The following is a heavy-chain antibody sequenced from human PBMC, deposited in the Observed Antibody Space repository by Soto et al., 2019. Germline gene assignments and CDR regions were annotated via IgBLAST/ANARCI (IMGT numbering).Heavy chain of an antibody. Sequence: PGGSLRLSCAASGFTVSSNYMSWVRQAPGKGLEWVSVIYSGGSTYCADSVKGRFTISRDNSKNTLYLQMNSLRAEDTAVYYCARSPSKGGELLFNSYYYYGMDVWGQGTTVTVSS. D-gene: IGHD3-10*01. CDR3: ARSPSKGGELLFNSYYYYGMDV. CDR1: GFTVSSNY. J-gene: IGHJ6*02. CDR2: IYSGGST. V-gene: IGHV3-53*01.